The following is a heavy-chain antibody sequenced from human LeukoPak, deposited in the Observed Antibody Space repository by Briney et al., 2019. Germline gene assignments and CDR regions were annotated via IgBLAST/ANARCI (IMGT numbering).Heavy chain of an antibody. J-gene: IGHJ4*01. CDR2: ISSSSTSI. CDR1: GFIFSSYS. Sequence: GGSLRLSCAASGFIFSSYSMNWVRQGPGKGLEWVSYISSSSTSIYYADSVKGRFTISRDNSKSTLYLQMHGLTAEDTALYYCARRLVTAGVTDFFDYWGHGTLVSVSS. D-gene: IGHD6-13*01. CDR3: ARRLVTAGVTDFFDY. V-gene: IGHV3-48*01.